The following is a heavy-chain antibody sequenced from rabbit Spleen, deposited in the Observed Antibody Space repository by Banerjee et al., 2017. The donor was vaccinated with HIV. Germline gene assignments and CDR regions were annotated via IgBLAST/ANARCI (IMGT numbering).Heavy chain of an antibody. J-gene: IGHJ3*01. V-gene: IGHV1S45*01. CDR1: GFSFSDRDV. CDR3: ARDGSDAGVDYVL. D-gene: IGHD4-2*01. CDR2: INAATAKP. Sequence: QEQLVESGGGLVQPEGSLTLTCKASGFSFSDRDVMCWVRQAPGKGLEWIACINAATAKPVYATWAKGRFTISRTSSTTVTLRMTSLTAADTATYFCARDGSDAGVDYVLWGQGTLVTVS.